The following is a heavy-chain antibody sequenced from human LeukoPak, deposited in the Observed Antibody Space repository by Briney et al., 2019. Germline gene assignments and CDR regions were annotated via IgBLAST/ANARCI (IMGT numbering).Heavy chain of an antibody. D-gene: IGHD2-21*01. CDR1: GGSSSSGGYY. CDR3: ARRGCLIFDY. V-gene: IGHV4-31*03. J-gene: IGHJ4*02. CDR2: ISYNGST. Sequence: SETLPLTCTVSGGSSSSGGYYCSWIRKHPEKVLERMGYISYNGSTCFNPSLKSRVTISLDTSKNQFSLQLNCVTAADTAVYYCARRGCLIFDYWGQGTMVTVSS.